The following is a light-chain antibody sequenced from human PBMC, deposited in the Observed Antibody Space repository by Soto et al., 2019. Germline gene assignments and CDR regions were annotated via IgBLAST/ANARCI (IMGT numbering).Light chain of an antibody. Sequence: QSVLTQPASVSGSPGQSITLSCIGTSSDIGDYDYVSWYQRHPGRAPQLIIFDVNNRPSGVSNRSSGSKSGNTASLTISGLQAEDVADYYCTSYSSGSTHVVFGGGTKVTVL. CDR2: DVN. J-gene: IGLJ2*01. CDR1: SSDIGDYDY. V-gene: IGLV2-14*01. CDR3: TSYSSGSTHVV.